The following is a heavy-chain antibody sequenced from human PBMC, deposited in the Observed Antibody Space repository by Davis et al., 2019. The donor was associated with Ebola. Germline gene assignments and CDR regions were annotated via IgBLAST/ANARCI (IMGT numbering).Heavy chain of an antibody. CDR1: GGSISGSRYY. CDR2: IYYTGST. CDR3: ARGRDYYDSSSNFDY. D-gene: IGHD3-22*01. V-gene: IGHV4-61*05. Sequence: MPSETLSLTCTVSGGSISGSRYYWGWIRQPPGKGLEWIGYIYYTGSTNYNPSLKSRVTISVDTSKNQFSLKLSSVTAADTAVYFCARGRDYYDSSSNFDYWGQGTLVTVSS. J-gene: IGHJ4*02.